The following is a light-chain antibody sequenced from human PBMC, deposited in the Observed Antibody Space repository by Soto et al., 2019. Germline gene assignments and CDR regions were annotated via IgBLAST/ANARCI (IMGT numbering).Light chain of an antibody. V-gene: IGLV2-14*01. CDR1: SSDVGGYNY. CDR2: DVS. J-gene: IGLJ1*01. Sequence: QSALTQPASVSGSPGQSITISCTGTSSDVGGYNYVSWYQQHPGRAPKLMIYDVSNRPSGISNRFSGSKSGNTASLTISGLQAEDEADYYCSSYTSSSTLRGVFGTGTKATVL. CDR3: SSYTSSSTLRGV.